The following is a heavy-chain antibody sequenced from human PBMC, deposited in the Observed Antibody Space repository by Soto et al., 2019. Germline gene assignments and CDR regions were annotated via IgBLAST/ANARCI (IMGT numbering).Heavy chain of an antibody. J-gene: IGHJ6*02. CDR1: GGSFSGYY. V-gene: IGHV4-34*01. CDR3: ARDSFTMVRGVSYGMDV. D-gene: IGHD3-10*01. CDR2: INHSGST. Sequence: PSETLSLTCAVYGGSFSGYYWSWIRQPPGKGLEWIGEINHSGSTNYNPSLKSRVTISVDTSKNQSSLKLSSVTAADTAVYYCARDSFTMVRGVSYGMDVWGQGTTVTVSS.